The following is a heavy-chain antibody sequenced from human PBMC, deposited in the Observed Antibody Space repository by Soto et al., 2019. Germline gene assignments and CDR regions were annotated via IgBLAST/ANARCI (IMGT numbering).Heavy chain of an antibody. CDR2: IYYSGST. CDR3: ASRYGDYFDF. V-gene: IGHV4-59*08. CDR1: GGSISSYY. D-gene: IGHD4-17*01. J-gene: IGHJ4*02. Sequence: QVQLQESGPGLVKPSETLSLTCTVSGGSISSYYWSWIRQPPGRGLEWIGYIYYSGSTNYNPSLKSRVTISVDTSKNQFSLKLSSVTAADTAVYYSASRYGDYFDFWGQGTLVTVSS.